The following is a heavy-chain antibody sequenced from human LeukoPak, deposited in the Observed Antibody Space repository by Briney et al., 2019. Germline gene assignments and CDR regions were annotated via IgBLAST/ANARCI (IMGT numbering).Heavy chain of an antibody. J-gene: IGHJ4*02. D-gene: IGHD5-18*01. CDR3: ARDSANSLYSYGLAYFDY. Sequence: PGGSLRLSCAASGFTFSSYSMNWVRQAPGKGLEWVSSISSSSSYIYYADSVKGRFTISRDNAKNSLYLQMNSLRAEDTAVYYCARDSANSLYSYGLAYFDYWGQGTLVTVSS. CDR1: GFTFSSYS. CDR2: ISSSSSYI. V-gene: IGHV3-21*01.